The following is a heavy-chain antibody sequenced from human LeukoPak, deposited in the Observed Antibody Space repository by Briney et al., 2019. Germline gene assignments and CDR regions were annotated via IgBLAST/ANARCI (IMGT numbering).Heavy chain of an antibody. D-gene: IGHD1-26*01. CDR2: ITSSSTYM. CDR3: ARDPYSGNYGAYYYYYMDV. V-gene: IGHV3-21*06. Sequence: GGSLRLSCAASGFTFNSYMNWVRQAPGKGLEWVSSITSSSTYMYYADSVKGRFTISRDNAKNSLYLQMDSLRVEDTAVYYCARDPYSGNYGAYYYYYMDVWGKGTTVTISS. J-gene: IGHJ6*03. CDR1: GFTFNSY.